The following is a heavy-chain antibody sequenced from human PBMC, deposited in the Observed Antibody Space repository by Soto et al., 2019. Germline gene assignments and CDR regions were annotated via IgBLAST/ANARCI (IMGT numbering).Heavy chain of an antibody. J-gene: IGHJ6*03. CDR2: IYYSGST. D-gene: IGHD3-10*01. CDR3: ARHRGTGYNYYYYMDV. CDR1: GGSISSYY. Sequence: SETLSLTCTVSGGSISSYYWSWIRQPPGKGLEWIGYIYYSGSTNYNPSLKSRVTISVDTSKNQFSLKLSSVTAADTAVYYCARHRGTGYNYYYYMDVWGKGTKVTVSS. V-gene: IGHV4-59*08.